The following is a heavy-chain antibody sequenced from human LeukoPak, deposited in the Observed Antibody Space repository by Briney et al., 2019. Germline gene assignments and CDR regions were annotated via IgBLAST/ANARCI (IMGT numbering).Heavy chain of an antibody. CDR3: ARDRGYSGYDWGYYYYMDV. CDR1: GYTFTGYY. V-gene: IGHV1-2*02. J-gene: IGHJ6*03. Sequence: RASVKVSCKASGYTFTGYYMHWVRQAPGQGLEWMGWINPNSGGTNYAQKLQGRVTMTTDTSTSTAYMELRSLRSDDTAVYYCARDRGYSGYDWGYYYYMDVWGKGTTVTVSS. D-gene: IGHD5-12*01. CDR2: INPNSGGT.